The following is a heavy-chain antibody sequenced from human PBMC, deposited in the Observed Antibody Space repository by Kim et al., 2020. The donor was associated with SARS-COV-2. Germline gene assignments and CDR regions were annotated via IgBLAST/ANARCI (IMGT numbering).Heavy chain of an antibody. V-gene: IGHV1-69*13. D-gene: IGHD6-13*01. J-gene: IGHJ6*02. Sequence: SVKVSCKASGGTFSSYAISWVRQAPGQGLEWMGGIIPIFGTANYAQKFQGRVTITADESTSTAYMELSSLRSEDTAVYYCARLRYSSSWYGYYYYGMDVWGQGTTVTVSS. CDR2: IIPIFGTA. CDR1: GGTFSSYA. CDR3: ARLRYSSSWYGYYYYGMDV.